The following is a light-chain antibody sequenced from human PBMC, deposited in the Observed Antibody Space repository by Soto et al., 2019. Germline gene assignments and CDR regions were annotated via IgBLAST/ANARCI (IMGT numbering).Light chain of an antibody. CDR2: DAS. J-gene: IGKJ1*01. CDR3: QQRSSWPRT. CDR1: QSVYSY. Sequence: EIVLTQSASTLSLSTGERATPSCRASQSVYSYLAWFQQIPGQAPRLLIYDASKRATGIPARFSGSGSGTDVTLTISSLEPEDFAVYYCQQRSSWPRTFGQGTKVDIK. V-gene: IGKV3-11*01.